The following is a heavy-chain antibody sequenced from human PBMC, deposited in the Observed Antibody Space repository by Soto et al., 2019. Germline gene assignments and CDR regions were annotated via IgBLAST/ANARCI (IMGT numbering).Heavy chain of an antibody. CDR3: ARDAGGHYGGITNWLDP. Sequence: SETLSLTCTVSGGSISSGGYYWSWIRQHPGKGLEWIGYIYYSGSTYYNPSLKSRVTISVDTSKNQFSLKLSSVTAADTAVYYCARDAGGHYGGITNWLDPWGQGTLVTVYS. J-gene: IGHJ5*02. CDR1: GGSISSGGYY. V-gene: IGHV4-31*03. D-gene: IGHD2-15*01. CDR2: IYYSGST.